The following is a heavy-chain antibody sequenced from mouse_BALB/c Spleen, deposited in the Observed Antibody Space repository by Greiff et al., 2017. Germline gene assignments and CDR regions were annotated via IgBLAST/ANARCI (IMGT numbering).Heavy chain of an antibody. V-gene: IGHV1-66*01. J-gene: IGHJ4*01. CDR3: ARTHYDYDRGAMDY. D-gene: IGHD2-4*01. Sequence: QVQLQQSGPELVKPGASVKISCKASGYSFTSYYIHWVKQRPGQGLEWIGWIFPGSGNTKYNEKFKGKATLTADTSSSTAYMQLSSLTSEDSAVYFCARTHYDYDRGAMDYWGQGTSVTVSS. CDR2: IFPGSGNT. CDR1: GYSFTSYY.